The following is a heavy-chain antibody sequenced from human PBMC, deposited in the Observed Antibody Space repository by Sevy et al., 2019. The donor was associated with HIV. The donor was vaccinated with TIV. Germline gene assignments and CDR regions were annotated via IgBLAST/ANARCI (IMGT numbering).Heavy chain of an antibody. Sequence: GGSLRLSCAASGFTFSDYYMNWVRQAPGKGLEWVSSISGRSSYIHYADSVRGRFTISRDNAMNSLYLQMNSLRVDDTAVYFCARDGGCSSTSCLLYFDSWGQRALVTVSS. J-gene: IGHJ4*02. V-gene: IGHV3-21*01. D-gene: IGHD2-2*01. CDR2: ISGRSSYI. CDR3: ARDGGCSSTSCLLYFDS. CDR1: GFTFSDYY.